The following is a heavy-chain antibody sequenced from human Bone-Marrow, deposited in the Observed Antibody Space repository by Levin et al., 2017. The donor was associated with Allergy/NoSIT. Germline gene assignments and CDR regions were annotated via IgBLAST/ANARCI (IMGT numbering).Heavy chain of an antibody. D-gene: IGHD3-22*01. V-gene: IGHV3-23*01. CDR1: GFTFSNYA. CDR2: VSGSGVST. J-gene: IGHJ5*02. Sequence: SGGSLRLSCVDSGFTFSNYAMSWVRQAPGKGLEWVSAVSGSGVSTNYADSVKGRFTISRDTSRSTLFLQMNNLRAEDTAVYYCAKETHYYYDSSGYFASWGQGTLVTVSS. CDR3: AKETHYYYDSSGYFAS.